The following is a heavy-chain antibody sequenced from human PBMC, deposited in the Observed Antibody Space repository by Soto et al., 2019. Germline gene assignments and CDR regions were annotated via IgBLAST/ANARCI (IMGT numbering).Heavy chain of an antibody. CDR3: APTMVEPPVAPGAGY. CDR2: IIPIYGTA. Sequence: QVQLVQSGAEVKKPGSSVKVSCKASGGTFSSYAISWVRQAPGQGLEWMGGIIPIYGTAKYAQKFQGRVTIAGDESTSTAYMELSSLRSEDTAVYYCAPTMVEPPVAPGAGYWGQGTLVTVSS. D-gene: IGHD3-10*01. V-gene: IGHV1-69*12. CDR1: GGTFSSYA. J-gene: IGHJ4*02.